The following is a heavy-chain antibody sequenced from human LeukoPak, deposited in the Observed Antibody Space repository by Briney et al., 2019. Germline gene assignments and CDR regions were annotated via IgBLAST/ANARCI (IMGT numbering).Heavy chain of an antibody. V-gene: IGHV3-23*01. J-gene: IGHJ3*02. CDR2: ISSRSGST. D-gene: IGHD6-19*01. CDR3: ASDYSSGWLDAFDI. Sequence: HPGGSLRLSCAASGFSFSSYAMTWVRQAPGKGLEWVSTISSRSGSTSHADSVKGRFTISRDNAKNSLYLQMNSLRAEDTAVYYCASDYSSGWLDAFDIWGQGTMVTVSS. CDR1: GFSFSSYA.